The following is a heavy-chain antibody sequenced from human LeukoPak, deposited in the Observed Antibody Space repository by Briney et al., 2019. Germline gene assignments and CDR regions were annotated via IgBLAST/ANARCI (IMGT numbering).Heavy chain of an antibody. CDR3: ARGGRCQRGYSGYDFFGWFDP. CDR1: GYTFTSYY. CDR2: INPSGGST. V-gene: IGHV1-46*01. J-gene: IGHJ5*02. D-gene: IGHD5-12*01. Sequence: ASVKVSCKASGYTFTSYYMHWVRQAPGQGLEWMGIINPSGGSTSYAQKFQGRVTMTRDTSTSTVYMELSSLRSGDTAVYYCARGGRCQRGYSGYDFFGWFDPWGQGTLVTVSS.